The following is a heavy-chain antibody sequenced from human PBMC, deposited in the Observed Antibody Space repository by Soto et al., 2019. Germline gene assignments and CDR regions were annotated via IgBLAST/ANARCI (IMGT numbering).Heavy chain of an antibody. J-gene: IGHJ4*02. Sequence: PRGSLRLSCAASGFTFSSYGMHWVRQAPGKGLEWVAVIWYDGSNKYYADSVKGRFTISRDNSKNTLYLQMNSLRAEDTAVYYCARDSVTMIEWPLIPDYWGQGTLVTVSS. V-gene: IGHV3-33*01. D-gene: IGHD3-22*01. CDR1: GFTFSSYG. CDR2: IWYDGSNK. CDR3: ARDSVTMIEWPLIPDY.